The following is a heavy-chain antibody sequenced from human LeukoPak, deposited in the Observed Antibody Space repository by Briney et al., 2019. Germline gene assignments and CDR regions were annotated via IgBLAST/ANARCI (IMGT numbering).Heavy chain of an antibody. J-gene: IGHJ5*02. D-gene: IGHD3-10*01. CDR1: GFTFSSYS. V-gene: IGHV3-48*01. CDR3: ARDGWFGDYNWFDP. Sequence: GGSLRLPCAASGFTFSSYSVNWVRQAPGKGLEWVSYISSASNTIYYADSVKGRFTISRDNAKNSLYLQMNSLRAEDTAMYYCARDGWFGDYNWFDPWGQGTLVTVSS. CDR2: ISSASNTI.